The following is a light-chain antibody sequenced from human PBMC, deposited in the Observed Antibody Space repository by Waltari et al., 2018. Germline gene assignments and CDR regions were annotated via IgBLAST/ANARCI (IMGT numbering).Light chain of an antibody. CDR3: QQYNTSPLT. J-gene: IGKJ4*01. CDR2: WAS. V-gene: IGKV4-1*01. CDR1: QTVLYNSNNKNY. Sequence: DIVMIQSPDSLAVSLGERATIHCKSSQTVLYNSNNKNYLAWYQQKPGQPPQLLIYWASTRESGVPDRFSGSGSGTDFSLTISSLQAEDVAVYYCQQYNTSPLTFGGGTKVEIK.